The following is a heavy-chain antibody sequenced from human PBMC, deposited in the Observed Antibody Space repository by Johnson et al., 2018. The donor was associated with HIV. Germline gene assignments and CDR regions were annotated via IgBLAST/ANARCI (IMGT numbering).Heavy chain of an antibody. J-gene: IGHJ3*02. V-gene: IGHV3-15*05. CDR3: ASVLGRGYSGYDKNYDAFDI. CDR2: IKSKTDGGTT. D-gene: IGHD5-12*01. Sequence: VQLVESGGGLVKPGGSLRLSCVASGFTFSNAWMSWVRQAPGKGLEWVGRIKSKTDGGTTDYAAPVKGRFTISRDDSKNTLYLQMNSLRAEDTALYYCASVLGRGYSGYDKNYDAFDIWGQGTMVTVSS. CDR1: GFTFSNAW.